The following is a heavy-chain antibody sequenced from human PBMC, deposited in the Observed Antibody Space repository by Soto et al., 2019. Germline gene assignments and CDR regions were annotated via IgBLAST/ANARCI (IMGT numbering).Heavy chain of an antibody. CDR1: GYTFNRHG. CDR3: ARVRIVGAREIDF. J-gene: IGHJ4*02. Sequence: QVRLVQSGGEVKKPGASVKVSCKASGYTFNRHGITWVRQAPGQGLEWMGWISGYNGDINYEQKFQVRVTLSSDTLTSTVYLELKSLRFDDTAVYYCARVRIVGAREIDFWGQGTLVTVSS. V-gene: IGHV1-18*04. D-gene: IGHD1-26*01. CDR2: ISGYNGDI.